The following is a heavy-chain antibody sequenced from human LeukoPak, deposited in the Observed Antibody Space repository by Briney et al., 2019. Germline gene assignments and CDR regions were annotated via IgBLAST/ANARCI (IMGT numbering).Heavy chain of an antibody. CDR3: ARDPARSLFGGESSWFDP. CDR2: IIPIFGTA. J-gene: IGHJ5*02. V-gene: IGHV1-69*13. CDR1: GGTFSSYA. D-gene: IGHD3-16*01. Sequence: ASVNVSCKASGGTFSSYAISWVRQAPGQGLEWMGGIIPIFGTANYAQKFQGRVTITADESTSTAYMKLSSLRSEDTAVYYCARDPARSLFGGESSWFDPWGQGTLVTVSS.